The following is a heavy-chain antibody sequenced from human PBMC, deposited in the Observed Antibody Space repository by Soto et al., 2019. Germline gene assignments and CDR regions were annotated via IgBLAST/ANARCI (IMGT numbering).Heavy chain of an antibody. Sequence: PSETLSLTCTVSGGSISSYYWSWIRQPPGKGLEWIGYIYYSGSTNYNPSLKSRVTISVDTSKNQFSLKLSSVTAADTAVYYCARLDNDFWSGYYTSDYYYYMDVWGKGTTVTVSS. V-gene: IGHV4-59*01. CDR2: IYYSGST. CDR3: ARLDNDFWSGYYTSDYYYYMDV. D-gene: IGHD3-3*01. J-gene: IGHJ6*03. CDR1: GGSISSYY.